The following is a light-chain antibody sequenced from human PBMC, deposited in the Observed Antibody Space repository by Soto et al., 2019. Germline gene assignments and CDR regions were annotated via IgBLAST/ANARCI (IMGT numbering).Light chain of an antibody. J-gene: IGLJ2*01. CDR1: SSDVGGYNF. Sequence: QSALTQPRSVSGSPGQSVTISCTGTSSDVGGYNFVSWYQQHPSKVPKLMIYDVSQRPSGVPDRFSGSKSGNTASLTISGLQAEDEADYYCCSYAGSYTLFGGGTKLTVL. CDR3: CSYAGSYTL. V-gene: IGLV2-11*01. CDR2: DVS.